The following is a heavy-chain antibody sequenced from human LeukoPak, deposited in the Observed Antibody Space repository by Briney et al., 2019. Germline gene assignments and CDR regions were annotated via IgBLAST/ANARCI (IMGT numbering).Heavy chain of an antibody. Sequence: PGGSLRLSCAASGFTFSSYAMSWVRQAPGKGLEWVSAISGSGGSTYYADSVKGRFTISRDNSKNTPYLQMNSLSAEDTAVYYCAKDQFPLYGSGAYSGPSNYSAMDVWGQGTTVTVSS. J-gene: IGHJ6*02. V-gene: IGHV3-23*01. CDR3: AKDQFPLYGSGAYSGPSNYSAMDV. CDR1: GFTFSSYA. D-gene: IGHD3-10*01. CDR2: ISGSGGST.